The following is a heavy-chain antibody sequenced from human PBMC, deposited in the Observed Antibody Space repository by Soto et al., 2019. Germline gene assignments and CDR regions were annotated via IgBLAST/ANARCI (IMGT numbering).Heavy chain of an antibody. CDR2: IDPSDSYT. D-gene: IGHD4-17*01. CDR1: GYSFTSYW. Sequence: LGESLKISCKGSGYSFTSYWISWVRQMPGKGLEWMGRIDPSDSYTNYSPSFQGHVTISADKSISTAYLQWSSLKASDTAMYYWARQEMGGDYLGSTDYGGQGTLVTVSS. CDR3: ARQEMGGDYLGSTDY. J-gene: IGHJ4*02. V-gene: IGHV5-10-1*01.